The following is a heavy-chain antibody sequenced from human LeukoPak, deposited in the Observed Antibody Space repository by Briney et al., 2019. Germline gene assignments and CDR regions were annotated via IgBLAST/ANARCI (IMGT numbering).Heavy chain of an antibody. J-gene: IGHJ4*02. D-gene: IGHD5-18*01. CDR3: ARDTGGGYSLGIAVY. CDR1: GGTFSSYA. CDR2: IIPIFGTA. V-gene: IGHV1-69*13. Sequence: EASVKVSCKASGGTFSSYAISWVRQAPGQGLEWMGGIIPIFGTANYAQKFQGRVTITADESTSTAYMELSSLRSEDTAVYYCARDTGGGYSLGIAVYWGQGTLVTVSS.